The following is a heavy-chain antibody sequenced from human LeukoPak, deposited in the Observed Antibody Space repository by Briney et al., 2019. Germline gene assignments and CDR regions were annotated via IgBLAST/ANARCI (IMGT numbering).Heavy chain of an antibody. V-gene: IGHV4-39*01. CDR2: FYYSGST. J-gene: IGHJ4*02. CDR3: ARLASGYSYTFDY. Sequence: PSETLSFTATVPGGSIGGGSYYGAGIRQPPGKGLGWFGSFYYSGSTHYNPSLKSRVTISVDTSKNQFSLKLRSVTAADTAVYYCARLASGYSYTFDYWGQGTLVTVSS. CDR1: GGSIGGGSYY. D-gene: IGHD5-18*01.